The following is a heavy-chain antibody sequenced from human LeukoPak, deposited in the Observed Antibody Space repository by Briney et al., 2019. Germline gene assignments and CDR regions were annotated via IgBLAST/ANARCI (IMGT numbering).Heavy chain of an antibody. J-gene: IGHJ4*02. CDR1: GITASSNY. CDR2: IYSGGST. V-gene: IGHV3-66*02. CDR3: AASTGNKDFGD. D-gene: IGHD2-8*02. Sequence: RAGGSLRLSCAVSGITASSNYMSWVRQAPGKGLEWVSVIYSGGSTYYADSVKGRFTISRDNSRNTLYLQMNRLRTEDTALYYCAASTGNKDFGDWGQGTLVIVSS.